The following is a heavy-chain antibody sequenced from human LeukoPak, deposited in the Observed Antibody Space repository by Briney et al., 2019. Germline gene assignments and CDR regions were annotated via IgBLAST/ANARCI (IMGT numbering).Heavy chain of an antibody. J-gene: IGHJ6*04. CDR1: GGTFSSYA. D-gene: IGHD3-10*01. CDR2: IIPIFGTA. V-gene: IGHV1-69*13. Sequence: SVTVSCKASGGTFSSYAISWVRQAPGQGLEWMGGIIPIFGTANYAQKFQGRVTITADESTSTAYMELSSLRSEDTAVYYCARGGFGELLSWAGHSYGSVWGEGTTFTISS. CDR3: ARGGFGELLSWAGHSYGSV.